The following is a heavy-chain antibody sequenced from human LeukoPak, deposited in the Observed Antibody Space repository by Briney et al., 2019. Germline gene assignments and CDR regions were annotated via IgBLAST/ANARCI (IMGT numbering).Heavy chain of an antibody. CDR3: ARDLVESYCCAFDI. D-gene: IGHD1-26*01. V-gene: IGHV3-66*02. CDR1: GFTVSSNY. CDR2: IYSGGST. J-gene: IGHJ3*02. Sequence: PGGSLRLSCAASGFTVSSNYMSWVRQAPGKGLEWVSVIYSGGSTYYADSVRGRFTISRDNSKNTLYLQMNSLRAEDTAVYYCARDLVESYCCAFDIWDQGTMVTVSS.